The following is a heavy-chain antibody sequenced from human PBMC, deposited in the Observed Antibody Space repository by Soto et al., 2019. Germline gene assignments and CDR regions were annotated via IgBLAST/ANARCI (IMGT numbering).Heavy chain of an antibody. CDR1: GFTFSSYA. J-gene: IGHJ6*02. Sequence: GGSMRRSCAASGFTFSSYAMSWVRQAPGKGLEWVSAISGIGGSTYYADSVKGRFTISRDNSKNTLYLQMNSLRAEDTAVYYCAKSRRIVGARHGMDVWGQGTTVTVSS. D-gene: IGHD1-26*01. CDR3: AKSRRIVGARHGMDV. CDR2: ISGIGGST. V-gene: IGHV3-23*01.